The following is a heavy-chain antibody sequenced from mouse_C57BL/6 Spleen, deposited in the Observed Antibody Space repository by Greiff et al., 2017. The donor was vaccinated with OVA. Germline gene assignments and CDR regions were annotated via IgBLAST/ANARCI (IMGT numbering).Heavy chain of an antibody. CDR2: INPSSGYT. Sequence: VMLVESGAELAKPGASVKLSCKASGYTFTSYWMHWVKQRPGQGLEWIGYINPSSGYTKYNQKFKDKATLTADKSSSTAYMQLSSLTYEDSAVYYCARYDYGGRGDFDYWGQGTTLTVSS. V-gene: IGHV1-7*01. CDR1: GYTFTSYW. J-gene: IGHJ2*01. CDR3: ARYDYGGRGDFDY. D-gene: IGHD2-4*01.